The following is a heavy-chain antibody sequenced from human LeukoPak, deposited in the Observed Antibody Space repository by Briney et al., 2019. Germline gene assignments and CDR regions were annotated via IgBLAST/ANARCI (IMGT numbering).Heavy chain of an antibody. D-gene: IGHD2-15*01. J-gene: IGHJ4*02. CDR2: ISWNSGSI. V-gene: IGHV3-9*01. CDR1: GFTFDDYA. CDR3: ARVQAFVVAATETFDY. Sequence: GRSLRLSCAASGFTFDDYAMHWVRQAPGKGLEWVSGISWNSGSIGYADSVKGRFTISRDNAKNSLYLQMNSLRAEDTALYYCARVQAFVVAATETFDYWGQGTLVTVSS.